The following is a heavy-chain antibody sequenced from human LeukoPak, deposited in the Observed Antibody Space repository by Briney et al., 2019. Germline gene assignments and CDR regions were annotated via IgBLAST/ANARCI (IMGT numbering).Heavy chain of an antibody. V-gene: IGHV3-33*06. Sequence: GGSLRLSCAASGFTFSRYGMHWVCQAPAKGLEWVAVIWYDGSIKYYADSVKGRFTISKDNSKNTLYLQMNSLRAGDTAVYYCAKADEMNMDYWGQGTLVTVSS. D-gene: IGHD2/OR15-2a*01. CDR1: GFTFSRYG. CDR3: AKADEMNMDY. J-gene: IGHJ4*02. CDR2: IWYDGSIK.